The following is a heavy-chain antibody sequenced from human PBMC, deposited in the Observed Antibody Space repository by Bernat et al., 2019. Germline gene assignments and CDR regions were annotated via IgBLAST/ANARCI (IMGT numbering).Heavy chain of an antibody. CDR3: AGGITNGGGFDP. D-gene: IGHD3-16*01. J-gene: IGHJ5*02. V-gene: IGHV4-34*01. Sequence: QVQLQQWGAGLLKPSETLSLTCAVYGGSFSGYCWSWIRQPPGKGLEWIGEINHSGSTNYNPSLKSRVTISVDTSKNQFSLKLSSVTAADTAVYYCAGGITNGGGFDPWGQGTLVTVSS. CDR2: INHSGST. CDR1: GGSFSGYC.